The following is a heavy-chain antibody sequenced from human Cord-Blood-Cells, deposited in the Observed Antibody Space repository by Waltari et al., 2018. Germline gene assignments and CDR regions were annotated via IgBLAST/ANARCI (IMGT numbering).Heavy chain of an antibody. CDR1: GYPLTRYA. D-gene: IGHD6-19*01. CDR2: INAGNGNT. CDR3: ARAYSSGPYFDY. Sequence: QVQLVKSGAEVKKPGASVKVSCKASGYPLTRYAMNWVRQAPGQRLEWMGWINAGNGNTKYSQKFQGRVTMTRDTSASTAYMELSSLRSEDTAVYYCARAYSSGPYFDYWGQGTLVTVSS. V-gene: IGHV1-3*01. J-gene: IGHJ4*02.